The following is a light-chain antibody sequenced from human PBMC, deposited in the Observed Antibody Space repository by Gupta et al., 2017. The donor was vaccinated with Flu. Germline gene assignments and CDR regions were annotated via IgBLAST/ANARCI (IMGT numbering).Light chain of an antibody. Sequence: GDRVTISCRASQGVSRYLGWYQQKAGQAPKLLIYAASTLQSGVPSRFNGGGIGKDFTLTIRSLQPEDFATYFCQQVNSYPYTFGQGTKLE. CDR2: AAS. CDR1: QGVSRY. J-gene: IGKJ2*01. CDR3: QQVNSYPYT. V-gene: IGKV1-9*01.